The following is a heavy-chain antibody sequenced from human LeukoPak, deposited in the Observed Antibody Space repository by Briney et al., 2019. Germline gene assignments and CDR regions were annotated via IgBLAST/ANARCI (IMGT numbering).Heavy chain of an antibody. CDR3: ARGIQLWLRFDY. CDR1: GGSISSSSYY. V-gene: IGHV4-39*01. J-gene: IGHJ4*02. D-gene: IGHD5-18*01. CDR2: IYYSGST. Sequence: SETLSLTCTVSGGSISSSSYYWGWIRQPPGKGLEWIGSIYYSGSTYYNPSLKSRVTISVDTSKNQFSLKLSSVTAADTAVYYCARGIQLWLRFDYWGQGTLVTVSS.